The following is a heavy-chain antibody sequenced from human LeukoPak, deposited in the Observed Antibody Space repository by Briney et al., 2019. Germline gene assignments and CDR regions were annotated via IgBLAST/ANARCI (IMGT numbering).Heavy chain of an antibody. V-gene: IGHV3-49*04. CDR1: GFTFGDYA. J-gene: IGHJ4*02. CDR3: TRERGTYDFWSGYYGDEYYFDY. CDR2: IRSKTYGGTT. Sequence: GGSLRLSCTASGFTFGDYAMSWVRQAPGKGLEWVGFIRSKTYGGTTEYAASVKGRFTISRDDSKSIAYLQMNSLKTEDTAVYYCTRERGTYDFWSGYYGDEYYFDYWGQGTLVTVSS. D-gene: IGHD3-3*01.